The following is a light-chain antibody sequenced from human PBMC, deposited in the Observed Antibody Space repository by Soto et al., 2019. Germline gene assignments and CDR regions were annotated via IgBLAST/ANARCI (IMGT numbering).Light chain of an antibody. CDR3: QKYGSSPIT. J-gene: IGKJ5*01. CDR1: QGISNY. V-gene: IGKV1-27*01. Sequence: DIQLTQSPSSLSASVGDIVTITCRASQGISNYLAWYQQKPGKVPKLLIYAESTLQSGVPYRLSGSGSGTDLNLTISRLEPEDFAVYYCQKYGSSPITCGPGTRLDIK. CDR2: AES.